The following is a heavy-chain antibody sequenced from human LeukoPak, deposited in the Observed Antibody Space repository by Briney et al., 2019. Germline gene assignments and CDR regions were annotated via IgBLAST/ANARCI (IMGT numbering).Heavy chain of an antibody. Sequence: GGSLRLSCAASGFTFSDYYMSWTRQAPGKGLEWVSYISTSGTAVYYADSVKGRFTISRDNAKNSLYLQMNSLRVEDTAVYYCAKSPGGYSGPFGDWGQGTLVTVSS. CDR2: ISTSGTAV. J-gene: IGHJ4*02. D-gene: IGHD5-12*01. CDR3: AKSPGGYSGPFGD. CDR1: GFTFSDYY. V-gene: IGHV3-11*04.